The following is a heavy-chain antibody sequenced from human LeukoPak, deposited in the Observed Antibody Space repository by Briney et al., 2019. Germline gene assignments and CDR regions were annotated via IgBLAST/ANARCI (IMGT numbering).Heavy chain of an antibody. V-gene: IGHV1-18*01. Sequence: ASVKVSCKASGYTFTSYGISWVRQAPGQGLEWMGWISAHNGNTNYAQKLQGRVTMTTDTSTSTVYMELSSLRSEDTAVYYCARDLGAAHDYWGQGTLVTVSS. J-gene: IGHJ4*02. D-gene: IGHD3-10*01. CDR2: ISAHNGNT. CDR3: ARDLGAAHDY. CDR1: GYTFTSYG.